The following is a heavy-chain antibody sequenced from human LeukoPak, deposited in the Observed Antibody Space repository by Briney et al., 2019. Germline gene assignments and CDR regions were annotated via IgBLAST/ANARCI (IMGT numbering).Heavy chain of an antibody. CDR2: VHYSGSI. CDR3: ARTYYDILTGYYSPPWYFDL. V-gene: IGHV4-39*07. D-gene: IGHD3-9*01. CDR1: GASISSSSYY. J-gene: IGHJ2*01. Sequence: SETLSLTCTVSGASISSSSYYWAWIRQPPGKGLVWIGSVHYSGSIYYNPSLKSRAALSVDTSKNQFSLKLSSVTAADTAVYYCARTYYDILTGYYSPPWYFDLWGRGTLVTVSS.